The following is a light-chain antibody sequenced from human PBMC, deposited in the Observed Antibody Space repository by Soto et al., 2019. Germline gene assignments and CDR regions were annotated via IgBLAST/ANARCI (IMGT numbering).Light chain of an antibody. Sequence: QSALTQPASVSGSPGQSITISCTGTSSDVGTYNYVSWYQHHPGEAPKLIIYEVSYRPSGVSNRFSGSKSGSTASLTISGLQAEDESDYFCRSISSTTTYVFGNGTKVTV. CDR3: RSISSTTTYV. J-gene: IGLJ1*01. V-gene: IGLV2-14*01. CDR1: SSDVGTYNY. CDR2: EVS.